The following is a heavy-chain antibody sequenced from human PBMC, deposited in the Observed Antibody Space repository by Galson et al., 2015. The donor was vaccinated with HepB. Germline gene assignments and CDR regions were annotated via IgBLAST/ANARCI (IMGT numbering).Heavy chain of an antibody. D-gene: IGHD3-16*01. V-gene: IGHV4-38-2*02. CDR1: DYSISSGCY. J-gene: IGHJ4*02. CDR2: IFHIGRT. Sequence: TLSLTCTVSDYSISSGCYWGWVRQPPGKGLEWIGSIFHIGRTFYNPSLENRVTISVDTSKNQFSLNLNSVTAADTAVYYCARVSFGGHFGGLDYWGQGILVTVST. CDR3: ARVSFGGHFGGLDY.